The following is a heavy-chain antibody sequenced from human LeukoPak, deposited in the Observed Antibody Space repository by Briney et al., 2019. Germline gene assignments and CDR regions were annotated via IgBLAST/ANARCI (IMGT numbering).Heavy chain of an antibody. J-gene: IGHJ5*02. CDR1: GDSVSSNSAA. Sequence: SQTLSLTCAIPGDSVSSNSAASNWIRQSPSRGLEWLGRTYYRSKWYSDYAGFVKSRITINPDTSKNQFSLQLNSVTSEDTAVYYCARYGSSWYLDLWGQGTTVTVSS. CDR2: TYYRSKWYS. D-gene: IGHD6-13*01. CDR3: ARYGSSWYLDL. V-gene: IGHV6-1*01.